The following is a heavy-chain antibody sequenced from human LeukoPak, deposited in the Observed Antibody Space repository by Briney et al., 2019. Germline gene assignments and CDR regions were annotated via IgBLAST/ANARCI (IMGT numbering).Heavy chain of an antibody. V-gene: IGHV1-46*01. J-gene: IGHJ3*02. D-gene: IGHD6-19*01. Sequence: ASVKVSCKASGYTFTSYYMHWVRQAPGQGLEWMGIINPSGGSTSYAQKFQGRVTMTRDTSTSTVYMELSSLRSEDTAVYYCATSPYSSGWYEAFDIWGQGTMVTVSS. CDR3: ATSPYSSGWYEAFDI. CDR1: GYTFTSYY. CDR2: INPSGGST.